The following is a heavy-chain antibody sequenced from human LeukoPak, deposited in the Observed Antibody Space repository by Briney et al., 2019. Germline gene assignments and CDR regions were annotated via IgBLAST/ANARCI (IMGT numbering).Heavy chain of an antibody. CDR1: GGTFSSYT. D-gene: IGHD4-23*01. CDR3: ARGWLAETTVVTPYNY. V-gene: IGHV1-69*01. Sequence: SVKVSCKASGGTFSSYTISWVRQTPGQGLEWMGGVTPIFGTANYAQKFQGRVTITAVESMSTAYMELSSLKSEDTAVYYCARGWLAETTVVTPYNYWGQGTLVTVSS. CDR2: VTPIFGTA. J-gene: IGHJ4*02.